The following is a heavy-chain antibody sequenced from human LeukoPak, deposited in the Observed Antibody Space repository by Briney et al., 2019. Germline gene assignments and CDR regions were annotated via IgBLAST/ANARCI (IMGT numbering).Heavy chain of an antibody. J-gene: IGHJ4*02. D-gene: IGHD5-24*01. CDR3: AKDRGYNYPFRYFDY. Sequence: PGGSLRLSCAASGLTFRSYAMTWVRQAPGKGLEWVSTISGSGDTTYFADSVKGRFTISRDNSKNRLYLQMNSLRDEDTAVYYCAKDRGYNYPFRYFDYRGQGTLITVSS. CDR2: ISGSGDTT. CDR1: GLTFRSYA. V-gene: IGHV3-23*01.